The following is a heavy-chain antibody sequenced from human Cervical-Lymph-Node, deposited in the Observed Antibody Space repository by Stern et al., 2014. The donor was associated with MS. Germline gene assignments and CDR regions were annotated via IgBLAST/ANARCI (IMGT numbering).Heavy chain of an antibody. Sequence: EVQLVESGGGLVQPGKSLRLSCIGSGFTFSDYWMHWVRQAPGKGLVWVSRITGDGNTTRYADSVRGRFTISRDNAKNTVFLQMNSLRVDDTALYYCTRGAALDIWGQGTMVSVSS. CDR3: TRGAALDI. CDR1: GFTFSDYW. V-gene: IGHV3-74*02. D-gene: IGHD4/OR15-4a*01. J-gene: IGHJ3*02. CDR2: ITGDGNTT.